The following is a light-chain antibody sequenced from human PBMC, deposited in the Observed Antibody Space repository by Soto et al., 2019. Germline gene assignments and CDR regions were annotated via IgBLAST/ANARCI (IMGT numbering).Light chain of an antibody. CDR1: QSVSGTY. CDR2: GAS. Sequence: EIVLTQSPGTLSLSPGERATLSCRASQSVSGTYLAWYQHRSGQAPRLLIYGASNRATGIPDRFSGYGSGTDFTLTVSRLEPEDSAVYYCYQFVMSPPGYTFGQGTKLEIK. V-gene: IGKV3-20*01. CDR3: YQFVMSPPGYT. J-gene: IGKJ2*01.